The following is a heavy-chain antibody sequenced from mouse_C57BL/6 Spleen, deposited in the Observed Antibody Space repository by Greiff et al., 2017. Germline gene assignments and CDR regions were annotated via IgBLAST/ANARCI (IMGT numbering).Heavy chain of an antibody. V-gene: IGHV1-19*01. Sequence: EVQLQQSGPVLVKPGASVKMSCKASGYTFTDYYMNWVKQSHGKSLEWIGVINPYNGGTSYNQKFKGKATLTVDKSSSTAYMELNSLTSEDSAVYYCARSDSSGYVGFAYWGQGTLVTVSA. CDR2: INPYNGGT. CDR1: GYTFTDYY. J-gene: IGHJ3*01. D-gene: IGHD3-2*02. CDR3: ARSDSSGYVGFAY.